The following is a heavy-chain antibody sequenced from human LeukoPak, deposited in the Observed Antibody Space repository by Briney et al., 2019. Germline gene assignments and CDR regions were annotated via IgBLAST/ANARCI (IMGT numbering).Heavy chain of an antibody. Sequence: GESLKISCKGSGYSFTSYWIGWVRQMPGKGLEWMGIIYPSDSSTRYSPSFQGQVSISADKSINTAYLQWSSLRASDTAMYYCARLPGHCSSSNCANNWFDPWGQGTLVTVSS. CDR2: IYPSDSST. CDR1: GYSFTSYW. D-gene: IGHD2-2*01. J-gene: IGHJ5*02. V-gene: IGHV5-51*01. CDR3: ARLPGHCSSSNCANNWFDP.